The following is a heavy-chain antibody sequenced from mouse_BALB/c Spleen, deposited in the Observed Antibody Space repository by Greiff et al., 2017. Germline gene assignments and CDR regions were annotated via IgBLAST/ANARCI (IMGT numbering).Heavy chain of an antibody. D-gene: IGHD2-4*01. CDR1: GFAFSSYD. V-gene: IGHV5-12-1*01. CDR2: ISSGGGST. Sequence: DVKLVESGGGLVKPGGSLKLSCAASGFAFSSYDMSWVRQTPEKRLEWVAYISSGGGSTYYPDTVKGRFTISRDNAKNTLYLQMSSLKSEDTAMYYCARRLPYYFDYWGQGTTLTVSS. J-gene: IGHJ2*01. CDR3: ARRLPYYFDY.